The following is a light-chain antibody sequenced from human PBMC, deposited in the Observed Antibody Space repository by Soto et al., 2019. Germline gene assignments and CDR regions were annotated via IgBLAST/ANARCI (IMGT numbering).Light chain of an antibody. CDR1: QSISSH. CDR3: QQRPNWPLT. V-gene: IGKV3-11*01. Sequence: EIVLTQSPATLSLSPGERATISCRASQSISSHLAWYQQTPGQAPRLLIYDASNRATGIPARFSGSGSGTDFTLTISSLEPEDFAIYYCQQRPNWPLTFGGGTKVEIK. J-gene: IGKJ4*02. CDR2: DAS.